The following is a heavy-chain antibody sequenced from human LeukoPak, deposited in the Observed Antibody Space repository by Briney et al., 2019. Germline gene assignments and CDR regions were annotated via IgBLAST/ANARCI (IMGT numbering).Heavy chain of an antibody. CDR2: IWYNGRNE. Sequence: SGGSLRLSCAASGFTFSDYGMRWVRQAPGKGLEWVAVIWYNGRNEYYADSVKGRVTISRDNSKNTLFLQMNSLKVEDTAVYYCATNRYCSGGSCYSESPFDYWGQGTLVTVSS. CDR1: GFTFSDYG. D-gene: IGHD2-15*01. V-gene: IGHV3-33*01. CDR3: ATNRYCSGGSCYSESPFDY. J-gene: IGHJ4*02.